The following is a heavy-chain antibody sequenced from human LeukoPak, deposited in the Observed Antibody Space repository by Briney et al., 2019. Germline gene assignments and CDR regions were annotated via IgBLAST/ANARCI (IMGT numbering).Heavy chain of an antibody. CDR2: IRSKAYGGTT. J-gene: IGHJ3*02. D-gene: IGHD2-2*02. Sequence: PGGSLRLSCTASGFTFGDYAMSWFRQAPGKGLEWVGFIRSKAYGGTTEYAASVKGRFTISRDDSKSIAYLQMNSLKTEDTAVYYCTRGGRIVPAAIIRAFDIWGQGTMVTVSS. V-gene: IGHV3-49*03. CDR1: GFTFGDYA. CDR3: TRGGRIVPAAIIRAFDI.